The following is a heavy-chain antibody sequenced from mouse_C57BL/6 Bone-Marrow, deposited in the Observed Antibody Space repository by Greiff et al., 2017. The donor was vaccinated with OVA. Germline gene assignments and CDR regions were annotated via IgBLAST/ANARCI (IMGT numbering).Heavy chain of an antibody. Sequence: EVKLVESGAELVKPGASVKLSCTASGFNIKDYYMHWVKQRPEQGLEWIGRIDPEDGETKYAPKFQGKATITADTSSNTAYLQLSSLTSEDTAVYYGARSDDSWAGDYFDYWGQGTTLTVSS. CDR3: ARSDDSWAGDYFDY. D-gene: IGHD2-3*01. CDR2: IDPEDGET. J-gene: IGHJ2*01. CDR1: GFNIKDYY. V-gene: IGHV14-2*01.